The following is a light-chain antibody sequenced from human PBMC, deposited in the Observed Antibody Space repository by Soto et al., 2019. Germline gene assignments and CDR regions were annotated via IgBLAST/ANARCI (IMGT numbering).Light chain of an antibody. CDR3: NSYAGSNNWV. Sequence: QSALTQPPSASGSPGQSVTISCTGTSSDVGGYNYVSWYQQHPGKAPKLMIYEVSKRPSGVPDRSSGSKSGNTASLTVSGLQAEDEADYYCNSYAGSNNWVFGGGTKLPS. CDR1: SSDVGGYNY. CDR2: EVS. V-gene: IGLV2-8*01. J-gene: IGLJ3*02.